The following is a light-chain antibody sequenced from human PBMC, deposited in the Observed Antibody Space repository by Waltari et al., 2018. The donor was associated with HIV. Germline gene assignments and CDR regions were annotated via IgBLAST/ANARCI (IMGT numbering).Light chain of an antibody. Sequence: EIVLAQSPVTLPLSPGDRATLSCRASQSIGNNFLAWYQQRPGQAPRLLIYDDSKRATGIPDRFTGSGSGTDFTLSISRLEPEDFVMYYCQQYRSSPGTFGQGTNLEI. CDR3: QQYRSSPGT. J-gene: IGKJ2*01. V-gene: IGKV3-20*01. CDR1: QSIGNNF. CDR2: DDS.